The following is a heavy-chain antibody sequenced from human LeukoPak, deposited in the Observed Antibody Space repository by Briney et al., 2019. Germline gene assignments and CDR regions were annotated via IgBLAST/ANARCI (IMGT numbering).Heavy chain of an antibody. CDR3: ARDRSAIYYDSSGYYPKDYFDY. J-gene: IGHJ4*02. CDR1: GYSISSGYY. Sequence: SSETLSLTCAVSGYSISSGYYWGWIRQPPGKGLEWIGSIYHSGSTYYNPSLKSRVTISVDTSKNHFSLKLSSVTAADTAVYFCARDRSAIYYDSSGYYPKDYFDYRGKGTLVTVSS. V-gene: IGHV4-38-2*02. D-gene: IGHD3-22*01. CDR2: IYHSGST.